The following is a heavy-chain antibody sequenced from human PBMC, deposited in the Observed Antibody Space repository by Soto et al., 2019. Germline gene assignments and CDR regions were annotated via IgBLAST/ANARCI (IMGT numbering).Heavy chain of an antibody. CDR1: GGTFTTYG. D-gene: IGHD4-4*01. V-gene: IGHV1-69*01. CDR2: IIPIFDTT. Sequence: QVQLVQSRTEVKKPGSSVKVSCKASGGTFTTYGFSWVRQAPGQGLEWMGGIIPIFDTTNYAQKFQGRITVTADESTSTAYLELSSLRSEDTAVYYCARSRTTVTPNWFDPWGQGTLVTVSS. J-gene: IGHJ5*02. CDR3: ARSRTTVTPNWFDP.